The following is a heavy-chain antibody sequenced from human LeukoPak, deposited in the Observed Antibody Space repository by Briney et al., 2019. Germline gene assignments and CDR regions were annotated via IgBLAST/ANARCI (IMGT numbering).Heavy chain of an antibody. CDR3: ARENYVWGIHYYYYMDV. CDR2: ITSSSSYI. D-gene: IGHD3-16*01. J-gene: IGHJ6*03. Sequence: GGSLRLSCAASGFTFSTYTMNWVRQAPGKGLEWVSSITSSSSYIYYADSVKGRFTISRDNAKNSLYLQMNSLRVEDTAVYYCARENYVWGIHYYYYMDVWGKGTTVTISS. V-gene: IGHV3-21*01. CDR1: GFTFSTYT.